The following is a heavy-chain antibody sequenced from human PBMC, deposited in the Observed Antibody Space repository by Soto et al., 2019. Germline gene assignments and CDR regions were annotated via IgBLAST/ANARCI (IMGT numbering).Heavy chain of an antibody. V-gene: IGHV1-69*13. J-gene: IGHJ6*02. D-gene: IGHD3-3*01. Sequence: SVKVSCKASGGTFSSYAISWVRQAPGQGLEWMGGIIPIFGTANYAQKFQGRVTITADESTSTAYMELSSLRSEDTAVYYCARDQGTFWSGYYTPLGYYYYGMDVWGQGTTVTVSS. CDR1: GGTFSSYA. CDR2: IIPIFGTA. CDR3: ARDQGTFWSGYYTPLGYYYYGMDV.